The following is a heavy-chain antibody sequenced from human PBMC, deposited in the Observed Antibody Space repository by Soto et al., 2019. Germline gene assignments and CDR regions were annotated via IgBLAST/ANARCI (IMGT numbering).Heavy chain of an antibody. J-gene: IGHJ2*01. CDR2: ISYDGSNK. CDR3: ARDGRIRRPDWYFDL. V-gene: IGHV3-30-3*01. CDR1: GFTFSSYA. Sequence: GGSMRLSCAASGFTFSSYAMHWVRQAPGKGLEWVAVISYDGSNKYYADSVKGRVTISRDNAKNSLYLQMNSLRAEDTAVYYCARDGRIRRPDWYFDLWGRGTLVTVSS. D-gene: IGHD2-15*01.